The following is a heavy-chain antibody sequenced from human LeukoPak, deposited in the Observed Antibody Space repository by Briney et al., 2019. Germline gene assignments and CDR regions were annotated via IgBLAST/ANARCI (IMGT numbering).Heavy chain of an antibody. Sequence: SETLSLTCTVSGDSLSGLYWSWIRQPPGKGLEWIAYIYYSGSTNYNPSLKSRVTILIETSKNQFSLNLRSVTAADTAVYYCARGGARGSSAFDIWGQGTMVTVSS. J-gene: IGHJ3*02. V-gene: IGHV4-59*11. CDR2: IYYSGST. CDR3: ARGGARGSSAFDI. D-gene: IGHD3-10*01. CDR1: GDSLSGLY.